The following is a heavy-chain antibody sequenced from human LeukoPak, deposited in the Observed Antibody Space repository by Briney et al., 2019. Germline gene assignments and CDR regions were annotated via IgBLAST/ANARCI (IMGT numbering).Heavy chain of an antibody. J-gene: IGHJ6*02. CDR1: GGSFSTYY. CDR3: ARGLYYDSSGYLGYYYGMDV. CDR2: INHSGST. Sequence: SETLSLTCAVYGGSFSTYYWSWIRQPPGKGLEWIGEINHSGSTNYSPSLKSRVTISVDTSKDQFSLKLSSVTAADTAVYYCARGLYYDSSGYLGYYYGMDVRGQGTTVTVSS. V-gene: IGHV4-34*01. D-gene: IGHD3-22*01.